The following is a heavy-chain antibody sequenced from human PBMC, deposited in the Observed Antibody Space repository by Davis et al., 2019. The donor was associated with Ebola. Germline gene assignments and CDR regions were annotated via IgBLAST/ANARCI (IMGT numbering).Heavy chain of an antibody. Sequence: GESLKISCATSGFIFSNYALNWVRQAPGKGLEWVSGISVGGTRTYYADSVKGRFTISRDSSKNTLYLQMGSLRAEDMAVYYCARSYRFAANWFGPWGQGTLVTVSS. CDR1: GFIFSNYA. D-gene: IGHD4-11*01. V-gene: IGHV3-23*01. CDR3: ARSYRFAANWFGP. J-gene: IGHJ5*02. CDR2: ISVGGTRT.